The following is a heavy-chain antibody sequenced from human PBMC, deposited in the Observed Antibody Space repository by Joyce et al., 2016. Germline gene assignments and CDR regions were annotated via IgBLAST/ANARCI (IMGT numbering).Heavy chain of an antibody. CDR3: ARHSSGWWFYGLDV. D-gene: IGHD6-19*01. J-gene: IGHJ6*02. CDR1: GYSFTSYW. CDR2: IDLSDSRR. V-gene: IGHV5-10-1*03. Sequence: EVQLVQSGAEVKKPGESLRISCKGSGYSFTSYWITWVRQMPGKGLEWMGTIDLSDSRRNLSPSFQGHVTISADKSINTAYVQWSSLKASDTAMYFCARHSSGWWFYGLDVWGQGTTVTVSS.